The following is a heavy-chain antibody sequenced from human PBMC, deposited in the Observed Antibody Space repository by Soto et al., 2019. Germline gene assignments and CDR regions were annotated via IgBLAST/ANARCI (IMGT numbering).Heavy chain of an antibody. J-gene: IGHJ4*02. CDR3: VSDRGYGHASVPYS. V-gene: IGHV3-30*03. CDR2: ISYDGGLQ. Sequence: QAHLVESGGGVVQPGRSLRLSCAASGLTFTSYGMHWVRQAPGTRLEWVAVISYDGGLQHYADSVKGRFTTSRDNSKNMVLLQMNSLRAEDTAVYYCVSDRGYGHASVPYSWGQGTLVSVSS. D-gene: IGHD5-18*01. CDR1: GLTFTSYG.